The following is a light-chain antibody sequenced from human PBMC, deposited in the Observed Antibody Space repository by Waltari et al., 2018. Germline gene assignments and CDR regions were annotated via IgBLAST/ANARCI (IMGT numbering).Light chain of an antibody. CDR2: EVG. CDR3: CAYTGRRILPYV. V-gene: IGLV2-14*01. Sequence: QSALTQPASVSGSPGQSITISCTGSSSDVGRYNYVSWYQEHPDKAPKPILDEVGNRPPGGSERLSGSTSGNPASLTISGLQAEDEADYYCCAYTGRRILPYVFGTGTKVTVL. CDR1: SSDVGRYNY. J-gene: IGLJ1*01.